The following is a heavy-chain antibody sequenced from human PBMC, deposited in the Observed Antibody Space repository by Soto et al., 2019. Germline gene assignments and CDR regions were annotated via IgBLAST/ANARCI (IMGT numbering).Heavy chain of an antibody. CDR1: GFTFSSYG. CDR3: ARDLFHYYMDV. D-gene: IGHD3-10*02. CDR2: IWYDGSNK. V-gene: IGHV3-33*01. Sequence: QVQLVESGGGVVQPGRSLRLSCAASGFTFSSYGMHWVRQAPGKGLEWVAVIWYDGSNKYYADSVKGRFTISRDNSKNTLYLQMNSLRAEDTAVYYCARDLFHYYMDVWGKGTTVTVSS. J-gene: IGHJ6*03.